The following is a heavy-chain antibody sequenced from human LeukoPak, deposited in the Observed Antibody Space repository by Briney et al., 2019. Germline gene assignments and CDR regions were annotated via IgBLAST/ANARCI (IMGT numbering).Heavy chain of an antibody. CDR3: ARDGYNWAY. J-gene: IGHJ4*02. CDR1: GFTFSSFA. D-gene: IGHD5-24*01. CDR2: ISGSSGST. Sequence: PGGSLRLSCAASGFTFSSFAMSWVRQAPGKGLEWVSAISGSSGSTYYADSVKGRFTISRDNSKDTLYLQVNSLRAEDTAVYYCARDGYNWAYWGQGTLVTVSS. V-gene: IGHV3-23*01.